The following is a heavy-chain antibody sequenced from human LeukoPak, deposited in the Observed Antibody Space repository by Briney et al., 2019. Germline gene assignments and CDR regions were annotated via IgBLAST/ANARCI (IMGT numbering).Heavy chain of an antibody. CDR1: GGSVNSGSYF. Sequence: SETLSLTCTVSGGSVNSGSYFWSWIRQPPGKGLEWIGYIQNSARTNYNPSLESRVTISVDSSKDQFSLRLSSVTAADTAVYYCARGGYSYGLSAYFDYWGQGTLVTVSS. D-gene: IGHD5-18*01. CDR2: IQNSART. J-gene: IGHJ4*02. V-gene: IGHV4-61*01. CDR3: ARGGYSYGLSAYFDY.